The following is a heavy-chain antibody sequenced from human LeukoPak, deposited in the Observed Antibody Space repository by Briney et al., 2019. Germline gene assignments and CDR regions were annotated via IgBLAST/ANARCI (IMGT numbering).Heavy chain of an antibody. Sequence: GGSLRLSCAASGFNLSPYRMYWVRQAPGKGLEWVASISSSSSFMYYADSVKGRFTISRDNAKNSLYLQMNSLRAGDTAVYCCARAFSGRRMNGMDVWGQGTTVTVSS. D-gene: IGHD6-25*01. CDR1: GFNLSPYR. V-gene: IGHV3-21*01. CDR3: ARAFSGRRMNGMDV. CDR2: ISSSSSFM. J-gene: IGHJ6*02.